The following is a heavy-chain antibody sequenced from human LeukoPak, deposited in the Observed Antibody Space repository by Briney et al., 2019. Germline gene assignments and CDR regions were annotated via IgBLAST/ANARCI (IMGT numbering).Heavy chain of an antibody. Sequence: GASVKVSCKASGYTFTDFYIHWVRQAPGQGPEWMGWINLHRGATNYAQKFRGRVTMTRDTSISLVYMELSRLKSNGTAVYYCARDLRGSGYDPWGQGTLVTASS. V-gene: IGHV1-2*02. CDR3: ARDLRGSGYDP. D-gene: IGHD3-10*01. CDR1: GYTFTDFY. CDR2: INLHRGAT. J-gene: IGHJ5*02.